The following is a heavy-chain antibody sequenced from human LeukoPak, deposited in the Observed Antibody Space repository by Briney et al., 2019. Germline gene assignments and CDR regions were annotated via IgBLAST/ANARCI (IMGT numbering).Heavy chain of an antibody. CDR1: GGTFSSYA. D-gene: IGHD2-2*01. V-gene: IGHV1-69*05. CDR2: IIPIFGTA. Sequence: SVNVSCKASGGTFSSYAISWVRQAPGQGLEWMGGIIPIFGTANYAQKSQGRVTITTDESTSTAYMELSSLRSEDTAVYYCARYLGYCSSTSCYGVFAFDIWGQGTMVTVSS. CDR3: ARYLGYCSSTSCYGVFAFDI. J-gene: IGHJ3*02.